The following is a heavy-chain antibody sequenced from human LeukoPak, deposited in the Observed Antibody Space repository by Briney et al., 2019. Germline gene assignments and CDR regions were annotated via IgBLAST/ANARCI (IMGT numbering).Heavy chain of an antibody. CDR1: GFTFSSYA. CDR3: ARGNYYGQDY. V-gene: IGHV3-74*01. CDR2: INSDGSTT. Sequence: GGSLRLSCAASGFTFSSYAMSWVRQAPGKGLVWISRINSDGSTTSYADSVKGRFTISRDNAKNTLYLQMNSLRAEDTAVYYCARGNYYGQDYWGEGTLVTVSS. J-gene: IGHJ4*02. D-gene: IGHD3-10*01.